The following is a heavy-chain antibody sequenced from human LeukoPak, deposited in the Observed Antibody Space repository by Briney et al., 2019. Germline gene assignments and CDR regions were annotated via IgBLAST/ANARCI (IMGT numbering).Heavy chain of an antibody. CDR1: GGSISSYY. Sequence: SETLSLTXTVSGGSISSYYWSWIRQPPGKGLEWIGYIYYSGSTNDNPSLKSRVTISVDTSKNQFSLKLSSVTAADTAVYYCAKAKDFWSGPLDYWGQGTLVTVSS. CDR2: IYYSGST. CDR3: AKAKDFWSGPLDY. D-gene: IGHD3-3*01. V-gene: IGHV4-59*01. J-gene: IGHJ4*02.